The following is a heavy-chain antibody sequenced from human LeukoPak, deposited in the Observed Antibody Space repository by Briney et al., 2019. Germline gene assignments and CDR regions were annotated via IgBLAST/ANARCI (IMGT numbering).Heavy chain of an antibody. J-gene: IGHJ4*02. Sequence: GGSLRLSCAASGFTFSSYSMNWVRQAPGKGLEWVSSISSSSSYIYYADSVKGRFTISRDNARNSLYLQMNSLRAEDTAVYYCARGRRIAAAGLYYFDYWGQGTLVTVSS. CDR2: ISSSSSYI. V-gene: IGHV3-21*01. CDR3: ARGRRIAAAGLYYFDY. D-gene: IGHD6-13*01. CDR1: GFTFSSYS.